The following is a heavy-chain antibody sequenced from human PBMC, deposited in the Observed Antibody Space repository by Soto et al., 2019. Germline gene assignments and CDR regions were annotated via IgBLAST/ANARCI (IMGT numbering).Heavy chain of an antibody. CDR1: GFTFSSYW. Sequence: EVQLVESGGGLVQPGGSLRLSCAASGFTFSSYWMHWVRQAPGKGLVWVSRINSDGSSTSYADSVKGRFTISRDNTKNTLYLQMNSLRAEDTAVYYCSYRGSGWYVLDYWGQGTLVTVSS. CDR2: INSDGSST. V-gene: IGHV3-74*01. CDR3: SYRGSGWYVLDY. D-gene: IGHD6-19*01. J-gene: IGHJ4*02.